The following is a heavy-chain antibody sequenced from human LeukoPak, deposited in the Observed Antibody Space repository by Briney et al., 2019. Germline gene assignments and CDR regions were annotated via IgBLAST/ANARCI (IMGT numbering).Heavy chain of an antibody. J-gene: IGHJ5*02. V-gene: IGHV1-18*01. CDR2: IIPISGTT. D-gene: IGHD2-15*01. CDR3: AREGWYSRWFDP. CDR1: GGTFTSYA. Sequence: ASVKVSCKTSGGTFTSYAITWVRQAPGQGLEWMGKIIPISGTTNYAQKLQGRVTMTTDTSTSTAYMELRSLRSDDTAVYCCAREGWYSRWFDPWGQGTLVTVSS.